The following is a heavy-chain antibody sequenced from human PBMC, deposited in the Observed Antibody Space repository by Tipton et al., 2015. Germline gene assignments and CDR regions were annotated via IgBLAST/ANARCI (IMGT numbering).Heavy chain of an antibody. V-gene: IGHV1-18*01. CDR2: ISAYNDNT. CDR3: ARSLYYYDSSGYLDYYYGMDV. D-gene: IGHD3-22*01. J-gene: IGHJ6*02. Sequence: QLVQSGPEVKKPGASVKVSCKASGYTFTKYGISWVRQAPGQGLEWMGWISAYNDNTNYPQKFQGRVTMTTDIPTNTAYMELRSLRSDDTAVYYCARSLYYYDSSGYLDYYYGMDVWGQGTTVTVSS. CDR1: GYTFTKYG.